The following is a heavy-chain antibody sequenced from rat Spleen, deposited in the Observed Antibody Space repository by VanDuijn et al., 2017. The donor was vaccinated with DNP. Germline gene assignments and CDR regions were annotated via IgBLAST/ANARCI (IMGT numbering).Heavy chain of an antibody. CDR3: ARHRAIAAIWDY. CDR2: ISASGGST. Sequence: EVQLLESGGGLVQPGRSLKLSCAASGFTFSDYNMAWVRQAPKKGLEWVASISASGGSTSYRDSVKGRFTISRDNAKSILYLQMDSLRSEDTATYYCARHRAIAAIWDYWGQGVMVTVSS. D-gene: IGHD1-2*01. J-gene: IGHJ2*01. CDR1: GFTFSDYN. V-gene: IGHV5S23*01.